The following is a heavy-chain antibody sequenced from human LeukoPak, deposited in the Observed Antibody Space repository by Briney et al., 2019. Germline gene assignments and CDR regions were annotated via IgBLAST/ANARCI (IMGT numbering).Heavy chain of an antibody. V-gene: IGHV3-48*01. D-gene: IGHD3-3*01. J-gene: IGHJ6*03. CDR2: ISSSSSTI. CDR3: ARVSRYDFWSGYYSYYYYYMDV. Sequence: PGGSLRLSCAASGFTFSSYSMNWVRQAPGKGLEWVSYISSSSSTIYCADSVKGRFTISRDNAKNSLYLQMNSLRAEDTAVYYCARVSRYDFWSGYYSYYYYYMDVWGKGTTVTVSS. CDR1: GFTFSSYS.